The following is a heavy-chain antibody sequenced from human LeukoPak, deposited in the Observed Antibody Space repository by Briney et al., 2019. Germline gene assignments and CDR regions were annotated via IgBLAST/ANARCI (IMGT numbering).Heavy chain of an antibody. J-gene: IGHJ4*02. CDR1: GYTLTELS. Sequence: ASVKVSCKVSGYTLTELSMHWVRQAPGKGLEWMGGFDPEDGETIYAQKFQGRVTMTEDTSTDTAYMELSSLRSEDTAVYYCATDLLRGGKRITMVRGVTLGGYWGQGTLVTVSS. D-gene: IGHD3-10*01. CDR3: ATDLLRGGKRITMVRGVTLGGY. V-gene: IGHV1-24*01. CDR2: FDPEDGET.